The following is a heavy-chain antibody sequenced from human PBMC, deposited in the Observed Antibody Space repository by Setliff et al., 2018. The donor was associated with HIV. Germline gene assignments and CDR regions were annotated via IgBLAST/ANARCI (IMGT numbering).Heavy chain of an antibody. CDR1: GGSIRSGSYY. CDR3: AGDPAGGATSARAFDI. CDR2: IYTSGST. D-gene: IGHD1-26*01. V-gene: IGHV4-61*09. J-gene: IGHJ3*02. Sequence: LSLTCTVSGGSIRSGSYYWSWIRQPAGKGLEWIGHIYTSGSTNYNPSLKSRVTISVDTSKNQFSLKLSSVTAADTAVYYCAGDPAGGATSARAFDIWGQGTMVTVSS.